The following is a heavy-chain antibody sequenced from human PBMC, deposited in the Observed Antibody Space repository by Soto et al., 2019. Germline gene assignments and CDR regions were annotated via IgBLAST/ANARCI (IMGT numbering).Heavy chain of an antibody. CDR2: IIPIFGTA. Sequence: ASVKVSCKASGGTFSSYAISWVRQAPGQGLEWMGGIIPIFGTANYAQKFQGRVTITADESTSTAYMELSSLRSEDTAVYYCARGKLRLGELSGSNAFDIWGQGTMVT. J-gene: IGHJ3*02. V-gene: IGHV1-69*13. CDR1: GGTFSSYA. D-gene: IGHD3-16*02. CDR3: ARGKLRLGELSGSNAFDI.